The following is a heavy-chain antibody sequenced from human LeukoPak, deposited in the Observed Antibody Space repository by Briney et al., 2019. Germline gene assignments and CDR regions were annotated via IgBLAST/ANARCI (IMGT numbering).Heavy chain of an antibody. J-gene: IGHJ4*02. CDR2: ISSSGSTI. V-gene: IGHV3-48*03. D-gene: IGHD3-9*01. CDR1: GFTFSSYE. Sequence: ETGGSLRLSCAASGFTFSSYEMNWVRQAPGKGLEWVSYISSSGSTIYYADSVKGRFTISRDNAKNSLYLQMNSLRAEDTAVYYCARDGYDILTGYQIYWGQGTLVTVSS. CDR3: ARDGYDILTGYQIY.